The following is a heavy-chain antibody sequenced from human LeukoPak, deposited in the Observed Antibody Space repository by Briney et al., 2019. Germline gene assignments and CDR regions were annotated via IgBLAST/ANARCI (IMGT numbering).Heavy chain of an antibody. CDR2: IIPIFGIA. V-gene: IGHV1-69*17. CDR3: ARDPGLLWFGDEGY. Sequence: SVKVSCKASGGTFSNYAISWVRQAPGQGLEWMGGIIPIFGIANYAQKFQGRVTITADKSTSTAYMELSSLRSEDTAVYYCARDPGLLWFGDEGYWGQGTLVTVSS. J-gene: IGHJ4*02. CDR1: GGTFSNYA. D-gene: IGHD3-10*01.